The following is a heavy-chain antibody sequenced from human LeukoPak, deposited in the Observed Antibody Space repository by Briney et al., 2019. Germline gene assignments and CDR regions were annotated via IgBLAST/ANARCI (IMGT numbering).Heavy chain of an antibody. Sequence: GGSLRLSCAASGFTFSTYAMSWVRQAPGKGLEWVSSINTSSIYIYYADSVKGRFTISRDNAKNSLYLQMNSLRAEDTAVYYCARGQDTVVTSRDAFDIWGQGTMVTVSS. J-gene: IGHJ3*02. CDR3: ARGQDTVVTSRDAFDI. D-gene: IGHD4-23*01. CDR1: GFTFSTYA. V-gene: IGHV3-21*01. CDR2: INTSSIYI.